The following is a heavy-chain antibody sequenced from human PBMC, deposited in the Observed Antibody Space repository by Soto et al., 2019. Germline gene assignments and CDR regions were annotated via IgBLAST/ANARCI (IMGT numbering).Heavy chain of an antibody. Sequence: QVQLVQSGAEVKKPGSSVKVSCKASGGTFSSYAISWVRQAPGQGLEWMGVIIPIFGSANYAQKFQGRVTITADESTSTAYMELSSLRSEDTAVYYCARVAPSGSGGSGMATIPERFDAFDIWGQGTMVTVSS. D-gene: IGHD6-19*01. V-gene: IGHV1-69*12. CDR1: GGTFSSYA. CDR3: ARVAPSGSGGSGMATIPERFDAFDI. J-gene: IGHJ3*02. CDR2: IIPIFGSA.